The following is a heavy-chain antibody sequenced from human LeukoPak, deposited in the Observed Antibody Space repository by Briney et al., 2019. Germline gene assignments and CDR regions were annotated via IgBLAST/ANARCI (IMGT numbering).Heavy chain of an antibody. D-gene: IGHD3-3*01. CDR3: ARGISSGYDFWIPRYYYYMDV. CDR1: GFTFSSYE. CDR2: ISSSGSTI. J-gene: IGHJ6*03. Sequence: PGGSLRLSCAASGFTFSSYEMNWVRQAPGKGLEWVSYISSSGSTIYYADSVKGRFTISRDNSKNTLYLQMNSLRAEDTAVYYCARGISSGYDFWIPRYYYYMDVWGKGTTVTVSS. V-gene: IGHV3-48*03.